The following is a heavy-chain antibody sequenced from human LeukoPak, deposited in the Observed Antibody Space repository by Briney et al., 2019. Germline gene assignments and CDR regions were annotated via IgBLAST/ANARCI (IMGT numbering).Heavy chain of an antibody. CDR2: INPSGDST. Sequence: ASVKVSCKASGYTFTSYYMHWVRQAPGQGLEWMGIINPSGDSTSYAQKFQGRVTMTRDTSISTAYMELSRLRSDDTAVYYCASPLVGATSFDIWGQGTMVTVSS. CDR3: ASPLVGATSFDI. V-gene: IGHV1-46*01. D-gene: IGHD1-26*01. CDR1: GYTFTSYY. J-gene: IGHJ3*02.